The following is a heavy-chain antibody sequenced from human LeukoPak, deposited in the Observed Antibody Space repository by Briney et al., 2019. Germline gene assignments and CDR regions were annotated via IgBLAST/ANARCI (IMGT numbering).Heavy chain of an antibody. D-gene: IGHD3-22*01. Sequence: SETLSLTCTVSGGSISSYYCSWIRQPPEKGLEWIGNIYYSGSTNYNPSLKSRVTILVDTSKSQFSLKLTSGTAADTAVYYCAGHFYDVSSGLFGYWGQGILVTVSS. CDR1: GGSISSYY. V-gene: IGHV4-59*08. J-gene: IGHJ4*02. CDR3: AGHFYDVSSGLFGY. CDR2: IYYSGST.